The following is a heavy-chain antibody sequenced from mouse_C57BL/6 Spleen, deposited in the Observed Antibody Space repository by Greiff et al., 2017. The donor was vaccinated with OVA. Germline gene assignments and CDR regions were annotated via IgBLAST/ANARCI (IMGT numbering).Heavy chain of an antibody. CDR3: ARHWGDYDEDYAMDY. J-gene: IGHJ4*01. Sequence: VQRVESGPGLVAPSQSLSITCTVSGFSLTSYGVHWVRQPPGKGLEWLVVIWSDGSTTYNSALKSRLSISKDNSKSQVFLKMNSLQTDDTAMYYCARHWGDYDEDYAMDYWGQGTSVTVSS. V-gene: IGHV2-6-1*01. CDR2: IWSDGST. D-gene: IGHD2-4*01. CDR1: GFSLTSYG.